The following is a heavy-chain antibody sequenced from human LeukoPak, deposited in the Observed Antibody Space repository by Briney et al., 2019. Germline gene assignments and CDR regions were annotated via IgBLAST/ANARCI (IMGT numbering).Heavy chain of an antibody. CDR1: GGSISSYY. CDR2: IYYSGST. Sequence: SETLSLTCAVSGGSISSYYWSWIRQPPGKGLEWIGYIYYSGSTNYNPSLKSRVTISVDTSKNQFSLKLSSVTAADTAVYYCARHGHNRYSSGWFTPLFDPWGQGTLVTVSS. V-gene: IGHV4-59*08. CDR3: ARHGHNRYSSGWFTPLFDP. D-gene: IGHD6-19*01. J-gene: IGHJ5*02.